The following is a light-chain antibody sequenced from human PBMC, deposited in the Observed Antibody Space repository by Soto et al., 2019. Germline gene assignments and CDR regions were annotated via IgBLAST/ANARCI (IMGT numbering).Light chain of an antibody. J-gene: IGKJ1*01. CDR3: QQSFYAPPT. V-gene: IGKV1-39*01. CDR1: QNIRTY. CDR2: EAS. Sequence: DIQVTQSPSSLSASVGGRVTITCRASQNIRTYLTWYQQKPGKAPKLLIYEASDLQSGVPSRFSGSGSGTDFSLTITSLQPEDCATYYCQQSFYAPPTFGQGTKVEIK.